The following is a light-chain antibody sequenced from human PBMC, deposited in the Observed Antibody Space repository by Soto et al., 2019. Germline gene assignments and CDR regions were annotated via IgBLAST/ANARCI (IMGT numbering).Light chain of an antibody. CDR3: QQSYTTPYT. V-gene: IGKV1-39*01. Sequence: DIHMTQSPSSLSASVGDRVTITCRASESIRSYLNWYHQKPGKAPQLLIYGASNLQSGAPSRFTGSGAGTHFTLTISSLQPEDFATYYCQQSYTTPYTFGQGTKLETK. CDR1: ESIRSY. J-gene: IGKJ2*01. CDR2: GAS.